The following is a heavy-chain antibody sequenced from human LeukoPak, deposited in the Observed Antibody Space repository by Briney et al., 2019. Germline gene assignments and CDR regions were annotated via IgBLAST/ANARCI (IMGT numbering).Heavy chain of an antibody. Sequence: ASVKVSCKASGYTFTSYYMHWVRQAPGQGLEWMGIINPSGGSTSYAQKFQGRVTMTRDTSTSTVYMELSSLRSEDTAVCYCARGFGYGDYVRPWSFDYWGQGTLVTVSS. D-gene: IGHD4-17*01. V-gene: IGHV1-46*01. CDR1: GYTFTSYY. CDR3: ARGFGYGDYVRPWSFDY. J-gene: IGHJ4*02. CDR2: INPSGGST.